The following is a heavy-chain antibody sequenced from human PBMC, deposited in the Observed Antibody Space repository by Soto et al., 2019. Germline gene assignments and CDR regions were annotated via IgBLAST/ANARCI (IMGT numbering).Heavy chain of an antibody. CDR2: ISYGGET. D-gene: IGHD1-26*01. CDR3: ARHRNFIVGRTRSFDL. V-gene: IGHV4-39*01. CDR1: GGFVSSSNDYY. Sequence: SETLSLTCTVSGGFVSSSNDYYWGWLRQSPGKGVEWIGSISYGGETYYNPSLKSQVIISVDTSKIQLSLKLNSVTAADAAVYYCARHRNFIVGRTRSFDLWGQGTLVTVSS. J-gene: IGHJ4*02.